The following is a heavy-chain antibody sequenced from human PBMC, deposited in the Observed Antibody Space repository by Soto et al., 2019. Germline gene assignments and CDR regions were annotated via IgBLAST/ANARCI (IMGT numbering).Heavy chain of an antibody. Sequence: EVQLVESGGGLVQPGGSLKLSCAASGFTLSDSAMHWVRRASGKGLEWVGRFRSKVNTYVTAYAASVEGRFTISRDDSVNTTYLQMNSLKAEDTAVYYCTRRRDWTAMDPLDYWGQGTLVTVSS. CDR3: TRRRDWTAMDPLDY. V-gene: IGHV3-73*02. J-gene: IGHJ4*02. CDR2: FRSKVNTYVT. CDR1: GFTLSDSA. D-gene: IGHD5-18*01.